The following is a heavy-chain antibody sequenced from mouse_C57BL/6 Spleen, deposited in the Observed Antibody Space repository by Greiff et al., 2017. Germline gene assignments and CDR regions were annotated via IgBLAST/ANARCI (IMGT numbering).Heavy chain of an antibody. CDR3: ARNDGSSLYFDY. CDR2: INYDGSST. CDR1: GFTFSDYY. J-gene: IGHJ2*01. V-gene: IGHV5-16*01. D-gene: IGHD1-1*01. Sequence: VQLVESEGGLVQPGSSMKLSCTASGFTFSDYYMAWVRQVPEKGLEWVANINYDGSSTYYLDSLKSRFIISRDNDKNILYMQMSSLKSEDTATYYCARNDGSSLYFDYWGQGTTLTVSS.